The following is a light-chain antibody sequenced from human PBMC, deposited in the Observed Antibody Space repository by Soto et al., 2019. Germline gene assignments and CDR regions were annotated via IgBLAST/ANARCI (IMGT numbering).Light chain of an antibody. CDR3: CSYTNSNTLV. CDR1: SSDVGVYNY. CDR2: EVS. Sequence: QSALTQPASVSGSPGQSITISCTGTSSDVGVYNYVSWYQQHPGKAPKVMIYEVSNRPSGVSNRFSGSKSGNTASLTISGHQAEDEADYYCCSYTNSNTLVFGTGTKLTVL. V-gene: IGLV2-14*01. J-gene: IGLJ1*01.